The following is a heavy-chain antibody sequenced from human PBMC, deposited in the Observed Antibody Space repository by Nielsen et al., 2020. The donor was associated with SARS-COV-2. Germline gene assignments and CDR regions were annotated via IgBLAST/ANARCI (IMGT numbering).Heavy chain of an antibody. Sequence: SEPLSPTWPLSGASTSSRGYSWCWIRQPPGKGLEWIGYIYHSGRTYYNPSLKSRVTMSVDRSKNQFSLKLSSVTAADTAVYYCARGGRITFGGADDAFDIWGQGTMVTVSS. V-gene: IGHV4-30-2*01. D-gene: IGHD3-16*01. J-gene: IGHJ3*02. CDR3: ARGGRITFGGADDAFDI. CDR2: IYHSGRT. CDR1: GASTSSRGYS.